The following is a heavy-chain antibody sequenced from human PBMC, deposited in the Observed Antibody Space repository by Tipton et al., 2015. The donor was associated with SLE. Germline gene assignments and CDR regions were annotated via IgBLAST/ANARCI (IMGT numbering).Heavy chain of an antibody. CDR3: VRDNTGGWGDDALDI. V-gene: IGHV6-1*01. D-gene: IGHD3-16*01. J-gene: IGHJ3*02. CDR1: GDSVSSNSAA. Sequence: PGLVKPSQTLPLTCAISGDSVSSNSAAWNWIRQSPSRGLEWLGRTYYRSRWFSHFADSVKGRLTINPDTSNNQFSLHLKSVTPEGAPFDYCVRDNTGGWGDDALDIWGHGPVVAASS. CDR2: TYYRSRWFS.